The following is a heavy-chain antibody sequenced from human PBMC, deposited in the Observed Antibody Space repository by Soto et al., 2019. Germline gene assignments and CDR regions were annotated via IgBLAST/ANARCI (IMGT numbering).Heavy chain of an antibody. CDR2: IYYSGST. D-gene: IGHD6-19*01. Sequence: SETLSLTCTVSGGSISSYYWSWIRQPPGKGLEWIGYIYYSGSTNYNPSLKSRVTISVDTSKNQFSLKLSSVTAADTAVYYCARAGYSGWYNYWGQGTLVTVSS. J-gene: IGHJ4*02. CDR3: ARAGYSGWYNY. V-gene: IGHV4-59*01. CDR1: GGSISSYY.